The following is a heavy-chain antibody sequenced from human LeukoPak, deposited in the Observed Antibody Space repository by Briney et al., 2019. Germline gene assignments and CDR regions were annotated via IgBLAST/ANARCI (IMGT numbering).Heavy chain of an antibody. Sequence: GGSLRLSCAASGFTFGTNAMTWVRQAPGKGLEWVSAITYSGDGKYYADSLKGRFTISRDNSKNTLYLQMSSLRAEDTAVYYCAKFGDCSSSSCYPRTPIDHWGQGTLVTVSS. V-gene: IGHV3-23*01. CDR3: AKFGDCSSSSCYPRTPIDH. J-gene: IGHJ4*02. CDR2: ITYSGDGK. CDR1: GFTFGTNA. D-gene: IGHD2-2*03.